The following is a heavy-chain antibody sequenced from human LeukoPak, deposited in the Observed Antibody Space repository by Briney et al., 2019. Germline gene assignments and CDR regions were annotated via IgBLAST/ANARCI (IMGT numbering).Heavy chain of an antibody. CDR1: GGSINSNYY. Sequence: PSETLSLTGTVSGGSINSNYYWGWVRQPPGKGLEWIGSLFYSGSTYYNSSLKSRVTLSVETSKNQFSLNLNSVTAADTAVYYCARQPPYHYDTTGWDYWGQGIVVTVSS. CDR2: LFYSGST. J-gene: IGHJ4*02. V-gene: IGHV4-39*01. D-gene: IGHD3-16*01. CDR3: ARQPPYHYDTTGWDY.